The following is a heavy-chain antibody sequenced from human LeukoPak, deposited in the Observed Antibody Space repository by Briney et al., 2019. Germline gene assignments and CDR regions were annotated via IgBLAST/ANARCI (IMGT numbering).Heavy chain of an antibody. CDR1: GFTFNSYD. V-gene: IGHV3-23*01. CDR2: ISSSGAAT. Sequence: GGSLRLSCEASGFTFNSYDMSWVRQIPGKGLQWVSAISSSGAATYYADSVKGRFTISRDNSKNTLYLQMNSLRAEDTAVYYCAKVESDYYGSGSYYGDYWGQGTLVTVSS. D-gene: IGHD3-10*01. CDR3: AKVESDYYGSGSYYGDY. J-gene: IGHJ4*02.